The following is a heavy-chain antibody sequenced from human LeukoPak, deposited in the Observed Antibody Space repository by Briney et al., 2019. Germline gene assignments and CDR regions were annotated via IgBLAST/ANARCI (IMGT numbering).Heavy chain of an antibody. V-gene: IGHV5-51*01. CDR3: ARRPPTYSSSWYFDY. Sequence: GESLQISCKGSGYSFTSYWIGWVRPLPGKGLEWMGIIYPGDSDTRYSPSFQGQVTISADKSISAAYLQWSSLKASDTAMYYCARRPPTYSSSWYFDYWGQGTLVTVSS. J-gene: IGHJ4*02. CDR1: GYSFTSYW. CDR2: IYPGDSDT. D-gene: IGHD6-13*01.